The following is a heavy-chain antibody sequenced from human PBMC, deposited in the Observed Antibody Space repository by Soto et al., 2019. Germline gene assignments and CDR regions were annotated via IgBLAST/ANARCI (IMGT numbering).Heavy chain of an antibody. CDR2: IYSGGST. CDR1: GFTVSSNY. V-gene: IGHV3-53*01. D-gene: IGHD3-22*01. CDR3: ARDRYYYDSSGPGDLVYYYSGMDV. Sequence: GGSLRLSCAASGFTVSSNYMSCVRQAPGKGLEWVSVIYSGGSTYYADSVKGRFTISRDNSKNTLYLQMNSLRAEDTAVYYCARDRYYYDSSGPGDLVYYYSGMDVWGQGTTVTVSS. J-gene: IGHJ6*01.